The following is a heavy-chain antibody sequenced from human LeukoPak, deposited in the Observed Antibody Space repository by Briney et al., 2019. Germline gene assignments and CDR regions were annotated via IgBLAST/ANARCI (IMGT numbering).Heavy chain of an antibody. CDR3: ARATLWYGGPLRARGYYGMDV. D-gene: IGHD4-23*01. Sequence: GGSLRLSCAASGFSFSSYALHWVRQAPGKGLEWVAVVSYDGSNKYRTDSVKGRFTISRDNSKNTLYLQMNSLRAEDTAVYYCARATLWYGGPLRARGYYGMDVWGQGTTVTVSS. J-gene: IGHJ6*02. CDR1: GFSFSSYA. V-gene: IGHV3-30-3*01. CDR2: VSYDGSNK.